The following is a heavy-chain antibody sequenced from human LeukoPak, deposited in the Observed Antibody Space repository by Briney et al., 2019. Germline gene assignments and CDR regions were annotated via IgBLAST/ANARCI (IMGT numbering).Heavy chain of an antibody. Sequence: PSETLSLTCAVYGGSFSGYYWSWIRQPPGKGLEWIGEINHSGSTNYNPSLKSRVTISVDTSKNQFSLKLSSVTAADTAVYYCASGGYGYGYRLWFDPWGQGTLVTVSS. J-gene: IGHJ5*02. CDR3: ASGGYGYGYRLWFDP. CDR2: INHSGST. D-gene: IGHD5-18*01. V-gene: IGHV4-34*01. CDR1: GGSFSGYY.